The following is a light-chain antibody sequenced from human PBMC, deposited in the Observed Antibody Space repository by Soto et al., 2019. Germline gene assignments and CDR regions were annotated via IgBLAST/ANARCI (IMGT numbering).Light chain of an antibody. V-gene: IGKV1-5*01. J-gene: IGKJ1*01. CDR1: QTISSW. CDR2: DAS. CDR3: QQYHGYWA. Sequence: DIQMTQSPSTLSGSVGDRVTITCRASQTISSWLAWYQQKPGKAPKLLIYDASSLESGVPSRFRGSGSGTEFSLTISSLQPDDFATYYCQQYHGYWAFGQGTKVDI.